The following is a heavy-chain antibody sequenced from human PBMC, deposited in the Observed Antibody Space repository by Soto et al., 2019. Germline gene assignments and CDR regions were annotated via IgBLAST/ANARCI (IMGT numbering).Heavy chain of an antibody. CDR3: ARAYSDAFDI. V-gene: IGHV3-11*01. CDR2: ISSSGTGI. CDR1: GFTFRDYY. Sequence: GGSLRLSGTDSGFTFRDYYMTWIRQAPGKGLEWVSYISSSGTGIYYADSVKGRFTISRDNAKNSLYLQMSSLRAEDTAVYYCARAYSDAFDIWGRGTMVTVSS. D-gene: IGHD2-15*01. J-gene: IGHJ3*02.